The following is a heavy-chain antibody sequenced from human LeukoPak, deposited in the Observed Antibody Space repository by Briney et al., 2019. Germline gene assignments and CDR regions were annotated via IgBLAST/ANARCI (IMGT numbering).Heavy chain of an antibody. D-gene: IGHD2-15*01. V-gene: IGHV1-69-2*01. Sequence: ATVKISCKVSGYTFTDYYMHWVQQAPGKGLEWMGLVDSEDGETIYAEKFQGRVTITADTSTDTAYMELSSLRSEDTAVYYCATAHICSGGSCYSVVDYWGQGTLVTVSS. J-gene: IGHJ4*02. CDR1: GYTFTDYY. CDR3: ATAHICSGGSCYSVVDY. CDR2: VDSEDGET.